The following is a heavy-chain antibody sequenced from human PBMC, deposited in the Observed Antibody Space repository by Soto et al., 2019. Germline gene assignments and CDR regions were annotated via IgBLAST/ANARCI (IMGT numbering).Heavy chain of an antibody. D-gene: IGHD3-3*01. CDR1: GYTFTSYG. CDR3: ASAQTHYDFWSGYGGFDY. CDR2: ISAYNGNT. J-gene: IGHJ4*02. V-gene: IGHV1-18*04. Sequence: VASVKVSCKASGYTFTSYGISWVRQSPGQGLEWMGWISAYNGNTNYAQKLQGRVTMTTDTSTSTAYMELRSLRSDDTAVYYCASAQTHYDFWSGYGGFDYWGQGTLVTVSS.